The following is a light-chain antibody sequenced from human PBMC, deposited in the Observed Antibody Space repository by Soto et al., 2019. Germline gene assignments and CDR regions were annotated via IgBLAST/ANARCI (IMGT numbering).Light chain of an antibody. CDR1: QTVNNK. J-gene: IGKJ5*01. Sequence: EILLTQSPGTLSLSPGERLTLSWRATQTVNNKVVWYQHKPGQAPRLLIYGASTRANGIPARFSGSGSGTEFTLSISSLQSEDFAFYYCQQYNSWHPITFGQGTRLEIK. CDR2: GAS. CDR3: QQYNSWHPIT. V-gene: IGKV3-15*01.